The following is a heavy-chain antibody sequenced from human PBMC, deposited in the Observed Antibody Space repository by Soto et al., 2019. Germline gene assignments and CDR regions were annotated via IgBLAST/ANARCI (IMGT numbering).Heavy chain of an antibody. CDR2: VDHSGRT. CDR3: AKKGYYPSGKINLFDS. V-gene: IGHV4-38-2*01. CDR1: GYSINSDYY. J-gene: IGHJ4*02. Sequence: KPSETLSLTCAVSGYSINSDYYWGWIRQPPGKGLEWIGSVDHSGRTYYSPSLGSRLTIFIDTSKNQFSLRLTSVTAADTAMYFCAKKGYYPSGKINLFDSWGPGTLVTVSS. D-gene: IGHD3-10*01.